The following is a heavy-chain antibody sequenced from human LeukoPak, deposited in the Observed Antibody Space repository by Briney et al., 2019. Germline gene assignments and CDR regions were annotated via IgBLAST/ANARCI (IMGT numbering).Heavy chain of an antibody. J-gene: IGHJ4*02. CDR3: ANWNARTHSNDD. CDR1: GASFSDYY. Sequence: PSETLSLTCSVYGASFSDYYWTWIRQPPGRGLEWIGEIGHSGNSEYSPSLKSRVTISVDTSKRQFSLNLTSVTAADTAVYYCANWNARTHSNDDWGQGTLVTVTS. V-gene: IGHV4-34*01. CDR2: IGHSGNS. D-gene: IGHD1-1*01.